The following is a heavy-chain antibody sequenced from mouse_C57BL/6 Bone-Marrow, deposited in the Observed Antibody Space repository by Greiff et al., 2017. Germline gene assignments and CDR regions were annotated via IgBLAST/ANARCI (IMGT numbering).Heavy chain of an antibody. CDR3: AREGDY. J-gene: IGHJ2*01. Sequence: EVQLQQSGPELVKPGASVKISCKASGYTFTDYYMNWVKQSHGKSLEWIGDINPNDGGTSYNQKFKGKATLTVDKSSSTAYMELRILTSEESAVYYSAREGDYWGQGTTVTVSS. V-gene: IGHV1-26*01. CDR2: INPNDGGT. CDR1: GYTFTDYY.